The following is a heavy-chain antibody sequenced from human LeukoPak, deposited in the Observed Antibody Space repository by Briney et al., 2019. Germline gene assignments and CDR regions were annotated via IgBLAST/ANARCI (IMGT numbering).Heavy chain of an antibody. CDR1: GFTFSSYW. V-gene: IGHV3-74*01. D-gene: IGHD2-2*01. Sequence: GGSLRLSCAASGFTFSSYWMHWVRQAPGKGLVWVSHINSDGSGTSYADSVKGRFTISRDNAKNTLYLQMNSLRAEDTAVYYCARSVLGYCSSTSCNSGHNAPIAVWGKGTTVTVSS. CDR3: ARSVLGYCSSTSCNSGHNAPIAV. CDR2: INSDGSGT. J-gene: IGHJ6*04.